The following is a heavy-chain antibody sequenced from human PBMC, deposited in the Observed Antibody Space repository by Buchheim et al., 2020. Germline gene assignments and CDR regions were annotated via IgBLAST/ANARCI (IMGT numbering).Heavy chain of an antibody. J-gene: IGHJ5*02. CDR1: GGSFSGYY. D-gene: IGHD6-13*01. Sequence: QVQLQQWGAGLLKPSETLSLTCAVYGGSFSGYYWSWIRQPPGKGLEWIGEINHSGSTNYNPSLKSRVTIPVDTSKNQFSLKLSSVTAADTAVYYCAAEREVAAAGTYNWFDPWGQGTL. CDR2: INHSGST. CDR3: AAEREVAAAGTYNWFDP. V-gene: IGHV4-34*01.